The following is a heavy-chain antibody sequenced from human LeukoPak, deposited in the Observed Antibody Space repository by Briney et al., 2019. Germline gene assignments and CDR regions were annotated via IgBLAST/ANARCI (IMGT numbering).Heavy chain of an antibody. CDR1: GGSISSYY. V-gene: IGHV4-59*08. J-gene: IGHJ4*02. CDR3: ARHTYYYDSSGYYYSYYFDY. Sequence: SETLSLTCTASGGSISSYYWSWIRQPPGKGLEWIGYIYYSGSTNYNPSLKSRVTISVDTSKNQFSLKLSSVTAADTAVYYCARHTYYYDSSGYYYSYYFDYWGQGTLVTVSS. D-gene: IGHD3-22*01. CDR2: IYYSGST.